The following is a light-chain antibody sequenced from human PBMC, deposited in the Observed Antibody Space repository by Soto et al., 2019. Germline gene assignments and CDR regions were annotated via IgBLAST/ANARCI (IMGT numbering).Light chain of an antibody. Sequence: EIVLTQSPGTLSLSPGERATLSCRASQSVSYYLAWYQQKPGQAPRLLIYDASSRATGVPDRFSGSGSGTDFTLTISRLEPEDFAVYYCQQYGRSPTFGGGTKVDIK. J-gene: IGKJ4*01. CDR2: DAS. CDR3: QQYGRSPT. CDR1: QSVSYY. V-gene: IGKV3-20*01.